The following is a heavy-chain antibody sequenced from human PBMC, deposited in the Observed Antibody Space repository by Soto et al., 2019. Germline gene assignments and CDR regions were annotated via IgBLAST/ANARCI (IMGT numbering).Heavy chain of an antibody. J-gene: IGHJ4*02. CDR1: GFTFSDYI. V-gene: IGHV3-30-3*01. CDR3: ARDDEDGSYCDLGY. CDR2: LLHDGNDK. D-gene: IGHD3-10*01. Sequence: QVQLVESGGGVVQPGRSLRLSCAASGFTFSDYIMHWVRQAPGKGLEWVAMLLHDGNDKYYADSVRGRFTISRDNSKNTRYLQMNSLRTEDTAIHYCARDDEDGSYCDLGYWGQGTLVTVSS.